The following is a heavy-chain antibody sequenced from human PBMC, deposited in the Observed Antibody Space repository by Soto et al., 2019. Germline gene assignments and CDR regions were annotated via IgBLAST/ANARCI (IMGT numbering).Heavy chain of an antibody. V-gene: IGHV4-34*01. CDR1: GGSFSGYY. CDR2: INHSGST. J-gene: IGHJ5*02. Sequence: SETLSLTCAVYGGSFSGYYWSWIRQPPGKGLEWIGEINHSGSTNYNPSLKSRVAISVDTSKNQFSLKLSSVTAADTAVYYCARSGVLLWFGYWFDPWGQGTLVTVSS. CDR3: ARSGVLLWFGYWFDP. D-gene: IGHD3-10*01.